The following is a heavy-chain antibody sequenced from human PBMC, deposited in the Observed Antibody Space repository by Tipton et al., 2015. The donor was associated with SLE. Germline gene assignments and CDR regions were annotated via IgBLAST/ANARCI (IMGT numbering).Heavy chain of an antibody. J-gene: IGHJ4*02. CDR3: ARDVTIPILEVLSSPGY. CDR1: GFTFSSYG. Sequence: SLRLSCAASGFTFSSYGMYWVRQAPGKGLEWVAVIWYDGSNKYYRDSVKGRFTISRDNSKNTLYLQMNSLRAEDTAVYYCARDVTIPILEVLSSPGYWGQGTLVTVSS. D-gene: IGHD3-16*02. CDR2: IWYDGSNK. V-gene: IGHV3-33*07.